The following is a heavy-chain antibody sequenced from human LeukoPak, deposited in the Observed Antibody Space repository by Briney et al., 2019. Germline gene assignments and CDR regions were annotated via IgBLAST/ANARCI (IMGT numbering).Heavy chain of an antibody. J-gene: IGHJ6*03. V-gene: IGHV1-2*02. Sequence: ASVKVSCKASGYTFTGYYMHWVRQAPGQGLEWMGWINPNSGGTNYAQKFQGRVTMTRDTSISTAYMELSRLRSDDTAVYYCARGFSSSWSADYYYYYMDVWGKGTTVTISS. CDR3: ARGFSSSWSADYYYYYMDV. CDR1: GYTFTGYY. D-gene: IGHD6-13*01. CDR2: INPNSGGT.